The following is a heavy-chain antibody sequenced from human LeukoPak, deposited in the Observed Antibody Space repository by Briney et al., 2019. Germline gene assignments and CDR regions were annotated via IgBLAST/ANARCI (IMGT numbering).Heavy chain of an antibody. CDR3: AKSRGYSSSSAFDY. Sequence: PGGSLRLSCAASGFTFDDYAMHWVRQAPGKGLEWVSGISWNSGSIGYVDSVKGRFTISRDNAKNSLYLQMNSLRAEDMALYYCAKSRGYSSSSAFDYWGQGTLVTVSS. J-gene: IGHJ4*02. CDR1: GFTFDDYA. V-gene: IGHV3-9*03. CDR2: ISWNSGSI. D-gene: IGHD6-13*01.